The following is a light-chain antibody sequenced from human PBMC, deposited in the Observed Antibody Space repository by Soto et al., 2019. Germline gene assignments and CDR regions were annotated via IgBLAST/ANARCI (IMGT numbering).Light chain of an antibody. CDR3: QKYNNAPLT. CDR2: AAS. Sequence: DTQMTQSPSSLSASVGDRVSISCRASQGISSYLAWYQVKAGKAPKLLIYAASTLQSGVPSRFSGSGSGTDFTLTISSLQPEDAATYYCQKYNNAPLTFGPGTKVEIK. V-gene: IGKV1-27*01. J-gene: IGKJ3*01. CDR1: QGISSY.